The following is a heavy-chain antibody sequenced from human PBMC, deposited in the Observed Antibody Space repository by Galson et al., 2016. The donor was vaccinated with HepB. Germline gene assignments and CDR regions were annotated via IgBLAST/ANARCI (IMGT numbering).Heavy chain of an antibody. Sequence: SLRLSCAASGFSFSSYSLHWVRQAPGKGLEWVASISGSGYYVFYADSVKGRFTISRDSANNSQSLQMNSLRVEDTALYFCARATTELIYGHFDYWGHGTRVSVSS. CDR1: GFSFSSYS. V-gene: IGHV3-21*01. J-gene: IGHJ4*01. CDR3: ARATTELIYGHFDY. CDR2: ISGSGYYV. D-gene: IGHD3/OR15-3a*01.